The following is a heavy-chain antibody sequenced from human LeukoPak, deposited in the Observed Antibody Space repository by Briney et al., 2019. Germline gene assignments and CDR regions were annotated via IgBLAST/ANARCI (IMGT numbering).Heavy chain of an antibody. D-gene: IGHD1-26*01. J-gene: IGHJ4*02. Sequence: GGSLRLSCAASGFTFSTYGMAWVRLSLGKGLEWVSAISGSGGSTYYADSVKGRFTISRDNSKNTLYLQMNSLRAEDTAVYYCAKDPSEWELLPDYWGQGTLVTVSS. CDR2: ISGSGGST. V-gene: IGHV3-23*01. CDR3: AKDPSEWELLPDY. CDR1: GFTFSTYG.